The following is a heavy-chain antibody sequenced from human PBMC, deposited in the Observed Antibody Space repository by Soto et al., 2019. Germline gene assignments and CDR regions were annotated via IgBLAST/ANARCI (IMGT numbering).Heavy chain of an antibody. CDR1: GGYFNDNY. CDR3: ATSLWFGTQVEL. V-gene: IGHV4-34*01. Sequence: QVQLQQCGAGLLKPSETLSLSCAVYGGYFNDNYYTWFRQPPGKGLEWIGEISRSGTTKYIPSLKSRASISFDASKTQVSLKLTSVTAADKAVYYCATSLWFGTQVELWGQGALVTVSS. CDR2: ISRSGTT. J-gene: IGHJ5*02. D-gene: IGHD3-10*01.